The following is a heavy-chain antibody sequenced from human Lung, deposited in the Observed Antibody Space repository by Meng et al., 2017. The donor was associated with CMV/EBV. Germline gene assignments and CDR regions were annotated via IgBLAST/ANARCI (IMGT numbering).Heavy chain of an antibody. D-gene: IGHD6-6*01. CDR2: ISSSSSYI. CDR1: GFTFSSYS. Sequence: ESLKISXAASGFTFSSYSMNWVRQAPGKGLEWVSSISSSSSYIYYADSVKGRFTISRDNAKNSLYLQMNSLRAEDTAVYYCARDSSSSYYYYGMDVWGQGTTVTVSS. J-gene: IGHJ6*02. CDR3: ARDSSSSYYYYGMDV. V-gene: IGHV3-21*01.